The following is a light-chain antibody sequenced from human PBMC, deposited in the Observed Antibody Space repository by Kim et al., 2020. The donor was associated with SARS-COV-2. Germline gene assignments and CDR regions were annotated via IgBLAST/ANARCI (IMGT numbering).Light chain of an antibody. CDR2: AGS. J-gene: IGKJ3*01. CDR3: QQSYSAPL. CDR1: QSIYNY. V-gene: IGKV1-39*01. Sequence: DIQMTQSPPSLSASVGDRVTITCRASQSIYNYLNWYQQKPGKAPNLLIYAGSHLPSGVPSRFSGSGSGTDFTLTITSLQPEDFATYYCQQSYSAPLFGPGTKVDIK.